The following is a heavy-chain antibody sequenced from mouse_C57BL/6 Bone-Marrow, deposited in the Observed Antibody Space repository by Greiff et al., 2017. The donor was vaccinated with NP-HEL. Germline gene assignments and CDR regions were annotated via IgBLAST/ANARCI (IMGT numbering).Heavy chain of an antibody. CDR1: GFTFSSYG. V-gene: IGHV5-6*01. CDR3: ARHDYYYGSSLYYAMDY. Sequence: EVQVVESGGDLVKPGGSLKLSCAASGFTFSSYGMSWVRQTPDKRLEWVATISSGGSYTYYPDSVKGRFTISRDNAKNTLYLQMSSLKSEDTAMYYCARHDYYYGSSLYYAMDYWGQGTSVTVSS. CDR2: ISSGGSYT. D-gene: IGHD1-1*01. J-gene: IGHJ4*01.